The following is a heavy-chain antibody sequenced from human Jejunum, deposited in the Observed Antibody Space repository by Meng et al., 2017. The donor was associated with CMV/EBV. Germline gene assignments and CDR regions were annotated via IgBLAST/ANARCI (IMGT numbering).Heavy chain of an antibody. Sequence: VSSDSLNSYYWNWIRQPPGKGLGWIGYVSDIGRTNYNASLGSRVTMSLDTSNKHFFLKLSSVTAADTAVYYCARGLRGYLLAFDPWGQGSLVTVSS. CDR1: SDSLNSYY. CDR3: ARGLRGYLLAFDP. V-gene: IGHV4-59*13. CDR2: VSDIGRT. J-gene: IGHJ5*02. D-gene: IGHD3-10*01.